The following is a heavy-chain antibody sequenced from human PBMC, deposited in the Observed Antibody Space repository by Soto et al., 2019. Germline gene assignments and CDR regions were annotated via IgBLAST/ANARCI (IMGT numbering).Heavy chain of an antibody. CDR2: IYHSGST. CDR3: ARGNDSSGYYSPPIVDY. Sequence: SETLSLTCAVYGGSFSGYSWSWIRQPPGKGLEWIGYIYHSGSTYYNPSLKSRVTISVDRSKNQFSLKLSSVTAADTAVYYCARGNDSSGYYSPPIVDYWGQGTLVTVSS. D-gene: IGHD3-22*01. J-gene: IGHJ4*02. CDR1: GGSFSGYS. V-gene: IGHV4-30-2*01.